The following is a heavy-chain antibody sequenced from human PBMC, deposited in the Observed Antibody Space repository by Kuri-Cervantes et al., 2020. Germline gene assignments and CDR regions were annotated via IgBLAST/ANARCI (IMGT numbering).Heavy chain of an antibody. CDR2: ISYDGSDK. V-gene: IGHV3-30-3*01. CDR1: GFTFSRYA. CDR3: TRAGYSYAFAGLDP. D-gene: IGHD5-18*01. Sequence: GESLKISCAASGFTFSRYAMHWVRQAPGKGLEWVALISYDGSDKYYADSVKGRFTNSRDNSKNTLYLQMNSLRAEDTAVYYCTRAGYSYAFAGLDPWGQGTLVTVSS. J-gene: IGHJ5*02.